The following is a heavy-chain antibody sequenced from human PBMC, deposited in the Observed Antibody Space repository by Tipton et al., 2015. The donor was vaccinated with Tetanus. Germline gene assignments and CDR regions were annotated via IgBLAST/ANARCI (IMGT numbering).Heavy chain of an antibody. Sequence: LRLSCTVSGDSVRNHYWSWIRQPPGKGLEWIGYVYHTGSAFYNPSLKSRVTMSVDASKNQLSLVVTAVTAADTAVYYRARDPGGDYGYWGQGIRVTVSS. CDR1: GDSVRNHY. V-gene: IGHV4-59*02. CDR3: ARDPGGDYGY. D-gene: IGHD4-17*01. J-gene: IGHJ4*02. CDR2: VYHTGSA.